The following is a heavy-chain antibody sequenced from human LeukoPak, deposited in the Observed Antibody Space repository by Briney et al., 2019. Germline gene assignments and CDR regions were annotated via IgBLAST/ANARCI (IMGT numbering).Heavy chain of an antibody. V-gene: IGHV4-30-2*01. J-gene: IGHJ6*02. CDR1: GGSISSGGYS. D-gene: IGHD3-3*01. CDR2: IYHSGST. CDR3: ARSLIFGVADYGMDV. Sequence: SETLSLTCAVSGGSISSGGYSWSWIRQPPGKGLEWIGYIYHSGSTYYNPSLKSRVTISVDRSKNQFSLKLSSVTAADTAVYYCARSLIFGVADYGMDVWGQGTTVTVSS.